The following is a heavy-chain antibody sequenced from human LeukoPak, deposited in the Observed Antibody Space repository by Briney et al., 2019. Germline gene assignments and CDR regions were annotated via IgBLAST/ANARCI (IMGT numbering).Heavy chain of an antibody. J-gene: IGHJ4*02. CDR3: ARDFGNRGWYGAFDY. Sequence: SETLSLTCTVSGGSISSYYWSWIRQPPGKGLEWIGYISYSGSTSYNPSLKSRVTISVDTSKNQFSLKLTSVTAADTAVYYCARDFGNRGWYGAFDYWGQGTLVTVSS. CDR2: ISYSGST. CDR1: GGSISSYY. V-gene: IGHV4-59*01. D-gene: IGHD6-19*01.